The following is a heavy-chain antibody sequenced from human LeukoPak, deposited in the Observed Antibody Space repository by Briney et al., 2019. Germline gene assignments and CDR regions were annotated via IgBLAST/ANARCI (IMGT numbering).Heavy chain of an antibody. V-gene: IGHV1-69*05. CDR2: IIPIFGTA. Sequence: SVNVSCKASGGTFSSYAISWVRQAPGQGLEWMGGIIPIFGTANYAQKFQGRVTITTDESTSTAYMELSSLRSEDTAVYYCAAEIYGGNSDCCTFDFWGQGTPVTVSS. D-gene: IGHD4-23*01. CDR1: GGTFSSYA. CDR3: AAEIYGGNSDCCTFDF. J-gene: IGHJ3*01.